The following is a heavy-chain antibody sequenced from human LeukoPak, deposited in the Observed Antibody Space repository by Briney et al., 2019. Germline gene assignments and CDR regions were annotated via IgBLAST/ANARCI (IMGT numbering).Heavy chain of an antibody. Sequence: PSETLSLTCTVSGGSINSDSYYWSWVRQPAGKGLEWIGRIYTSGNTRYNPSLSSRVTISIDMSKNQLSLKLRSVTAADTAVYYCARDLPSCYTKHCAFNISSQGTMVTVSS. D-gene: IGHD2-2*01. J-gene: IGHJ3*02. V-gene: IGHV4-61*02. CDR2: IYTSGNT. CDR3: ARDLPSCYTKHCAFNI. CDR1: GGSINSDSYY.